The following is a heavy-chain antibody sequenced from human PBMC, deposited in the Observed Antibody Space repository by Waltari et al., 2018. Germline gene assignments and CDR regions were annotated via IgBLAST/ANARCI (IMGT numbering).Heavy chain of an antibody. J-gene: IGHJ4*02. V-gene: IGHV4-61*09. CDR3: ARARGLRTFDY. CDR1: GGSISSGSYY. Sequence: QVQLQESGPGLVKPSQTLSLTCTVSGGSISSGSYYWSWIRQPAGKGLEWIGYIYTSGSTNYNPSLKSRVTISVDTSKNQFSLKLSSVTAADTAVYYCARARGLRTFDYWGQGTLVTVSS. D-gene: IGHD5-12*01. CDR2: IYTSGST.